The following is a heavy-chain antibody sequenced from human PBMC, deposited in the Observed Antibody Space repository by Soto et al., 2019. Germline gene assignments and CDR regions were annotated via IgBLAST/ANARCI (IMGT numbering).Heavy chain of an antibody. V-gene: IGHV2-70*04. J-gene: IGHJ4*02. CDR1: RFSLSTSGMR. Sequence: SSATLVNPTQTLTLTCTFYRFSLSTSGMRVSWIRQPPGKALEWLARIDWDDDKFYSTSLKTRLTISKDTSKNQVVLTMTNMDPVDTATYYCARIGAAAPYFDYWGQGTLVTVSS. CDR2: IDWDDDK. D-gene: IGHD2-2*01. CDR3: ARIGAAAPYFDY.